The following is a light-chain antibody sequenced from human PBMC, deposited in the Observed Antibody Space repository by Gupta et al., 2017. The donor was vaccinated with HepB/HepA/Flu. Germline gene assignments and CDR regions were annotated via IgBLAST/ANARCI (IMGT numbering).Light chain of an antibody. Sequence: DLVLPPTPLSLPFTPVSPASISCRSSQSLLDRDDGNTYLDWYLQKPGQSTQLLIYTLSYRASGVPDRFSGSGSGTDFTLKISRVEAEDVGVYYGMRRIEFPYTFGQGTKLEIK. CDR3: MRRIEFPYT. CDR2: TLS. J-gene: IGKJ2*01. CDR1: QSLLDRDDGNTY. V-gene: IGKV2-40*01.